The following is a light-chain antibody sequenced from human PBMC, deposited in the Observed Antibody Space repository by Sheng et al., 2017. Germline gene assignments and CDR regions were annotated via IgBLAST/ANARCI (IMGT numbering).Light chain of an antibody. CDR2: DDT. V-gene: IGLV3-21*02. CDR1: DIGSKS. J-gene: IGLJ3*02. Sequence: SYVLTQPPSVSVAPGQTARITCGGDDIGSKSVHWYQQIPGQAPVVVLYDDTDRPSGIPERFSGSNSGNTATLTISRAEAGDEADYYCQVWDTGIVHWVFGGGTKLTVV. CDR3: QVWDTGIVHWV.